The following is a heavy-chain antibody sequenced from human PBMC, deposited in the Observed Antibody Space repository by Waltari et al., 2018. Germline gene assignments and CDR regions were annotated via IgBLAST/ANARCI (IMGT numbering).Heavy chain of an antibody. V-gene: IGHV3-48*04. J-gene: IGHJ5*02. D-gene: IGHD6-13*01. Sequence: EVQLVESGGGLVQPGGSLRLSCAASGFTFRTYSMNWVRPAPGKGLEWVSYISSGSSTTYFADSVKGRFTISRDNSKNSLYLQMNSLRAEDTAVYYCARDLLGSSWYNWFDPWGQGTLVTVSS. CDR2: ISSGSSTT. CDR1: GFTFRTYS. CDR3: ARDLLGSSWYNWFDP.